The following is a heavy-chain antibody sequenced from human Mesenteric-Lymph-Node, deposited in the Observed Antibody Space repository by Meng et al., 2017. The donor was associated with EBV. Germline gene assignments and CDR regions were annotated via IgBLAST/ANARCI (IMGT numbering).Heavy chain of an antibody. CDR3: ARVKPSIWFGELFYYFDY. D-gene: IGHD3-10*01. J-gene: IGHJ4*02. Sequence: QGRPQQPGAGVFGPSETLSLTCACHGGSFSGFYWGWVRQAPGKGLEWIGEMNNGGTSNYNPSLESRVTISVDPSKNQFSLNLRSVTAADTAVYYCARVKPSIWFGELFYYFDYWGPGILVTVSS. CDR1: GGSFSGFY. V-gene: IGHV4-34*01. CDR2: MNNGGTS.